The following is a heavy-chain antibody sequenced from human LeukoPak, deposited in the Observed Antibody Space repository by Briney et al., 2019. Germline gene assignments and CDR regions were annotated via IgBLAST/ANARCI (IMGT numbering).Heavy chain of an antibody. V-gene: IGHV4-59*01. D-gene: IGHD6-19*01. J-gene: IGHJ4*02. CDR1: GDSISSYY. Sequence: PSETLSLTCTVSGDSISSYYWSWTRQPPGKGLEWIGYVYYTGTTNYNASLKSRVTISVDTSKNQFSLNMNSVTAADTAVYYCARAPPSGWYSFDYWGQGTLVTVSS. CDR3: ARAPPSGWYSFDY. CDR2: VYYTGTT.